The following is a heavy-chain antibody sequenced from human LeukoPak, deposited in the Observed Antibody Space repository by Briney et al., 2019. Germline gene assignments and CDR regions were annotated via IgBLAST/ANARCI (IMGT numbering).Heavy chain of an antibody. Sequence: SETLSLTCTVSGGSISSSSYYWGWIRQPPGKGLEWIGSIYYSGSTYYNPSLKSRVTISVDTSKNQFSLKLSSVTAADTAVYYCARGSYYRYYYYYYYMDVWGKGTTVTVSS. CDR1: GGSISSSSYY. CDR2: IYYSGST. D-gene: IGHD1-26*01. CDR3: ARGSYYRYYYYYYYMDV. V-gene: IGHV4-39*01. J-gene: IGHJ6*03.